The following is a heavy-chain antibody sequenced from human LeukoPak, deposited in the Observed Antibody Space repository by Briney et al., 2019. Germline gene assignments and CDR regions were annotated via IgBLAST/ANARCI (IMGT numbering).Heavy chain of an antibody. CDR1: GFTFSSYW. CDR3: ARRWLQSYFDY. Sequence: PGGSLRLSCAASGFTFSSYWMSWVRQAPGKGLEWVANIRQDGSEKNYVDSVKGRFTISRDNAKNSLYLQMNSLRAEDTALYYCARRWLQSYFDYWGQGTLVTVSS. J-gene: IGHJ4*02. D-gene: IGHD5-24*01. CDR2: IRQDGSEK. V-gene: IGHV3-7*03.